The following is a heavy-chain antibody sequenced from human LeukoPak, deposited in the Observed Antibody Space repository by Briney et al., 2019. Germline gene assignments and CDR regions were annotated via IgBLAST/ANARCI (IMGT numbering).Heavy chain of an antibody. CDR1: GFSFSSYE. CDR2: IKLDGSEK. D-gene: IGHD2-2*01. Sequence: GGSLRLSCAASGFSFSSYEMNWVRQAPGKGLEWVANIKLDGSEKYYVDSVKGRFTISRDNAKNPLYLQMNSLRAEDTAVYYCASAPYGNIKVPAAMGVSDYWGQGTLVTVSS. CDR3: ASAPYGNIKVPAAMGVSDY. V-gene: IGHV3-7*01. J-gene: IGHJ4*02.